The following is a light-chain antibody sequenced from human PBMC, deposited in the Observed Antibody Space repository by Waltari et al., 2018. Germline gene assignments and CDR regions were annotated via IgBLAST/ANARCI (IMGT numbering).Light chain of an antibody. CDR2: AAS. CDR3: QNHERLPAM. Sequence: IVLTQSPGTLSLSPGERATLSCRASQSISWYLAWYQQKPGQAPRLLIYAASSRATGIPDRFRGSGSGTDFSLTISRLEPEDFAVYYCQNHERLPAMFGQGTKVEIK. CDR1: QSISWY. J-gene: IGKJ1*01. V-gene: IGKV3-20*01.